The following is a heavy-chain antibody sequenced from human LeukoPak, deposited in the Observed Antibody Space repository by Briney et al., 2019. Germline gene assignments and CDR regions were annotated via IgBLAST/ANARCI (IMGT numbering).Heavy chain of an antibody. Sequence: GGPLRISWAATGVVFSSYGMHWVRQAPVKCLDWVAVISYDGSNKYYADSVKGRFTISRDNSKNTLYLQMNSLRAEDTAVYYCARDRVASIQYYGMDVWGQGTTVTVSS. CDR3: ARDRVASIQYYGMDV. J-gene: IGHJ6*02. CDR1: GVVFSSYG. V-gene: IGHV3-30*03. D-gene: IGHD3-3*01. CDR2: ISYDGSNK.